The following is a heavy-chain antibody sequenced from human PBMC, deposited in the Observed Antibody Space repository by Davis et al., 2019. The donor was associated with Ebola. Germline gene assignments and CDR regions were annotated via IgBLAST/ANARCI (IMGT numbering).Heavy chain of an antibody. Sequence: AASVKVSCKASEYTFTSYYMHWVRQAPGQGLEWMGIINPSGGSTSYAQKFQGRVTLTRDTSTSTVYMELSSLRSEDTAVYYCAREALVVVAATPAGFYYGMDVWGKGTTVTVSS. CDR2: INPSGGST. V-gene: IGHV1-46*01. D-gene: IGHD2-15*01. CDR3: AREALVVVAATPAGFYYGMDV. J-gene: IGHJ6*04. CDR1: EYTFTSYY.